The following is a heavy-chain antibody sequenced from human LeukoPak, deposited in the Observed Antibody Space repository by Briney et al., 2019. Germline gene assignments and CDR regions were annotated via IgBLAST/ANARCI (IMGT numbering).Heavy chain of an antibody. CDR1: GFTFSSYA. V-gene: IGHV3-23*01. CDR3: AKFQGHDHFDS. D-gene: IGHD1-1*01. CDR2: ISGRGGST. Sequence: GGSLRLSCAASGFTFSSYAMSWVRQAPGKGREWVSAISGRGGSTYYADSVNGRFTISRHHSKNPLYLQMNSLRAEDTAVYYCAKFQGHDHFDSWGQGTLVTVSS. J-gene: IGHJ4*02.